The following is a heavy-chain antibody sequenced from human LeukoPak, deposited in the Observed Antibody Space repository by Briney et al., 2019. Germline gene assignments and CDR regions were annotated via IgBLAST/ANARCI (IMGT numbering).Heavy chain of an antibody. J-gene: IGHJ4*02. V-gene: IGHV3-11*04. Sequence: GGSLRLSCAASGFTFSDYYMSWIRQAPGNGLEWVSYISSSGSTIYYADSVKGRFTISRDNAKNSLYLQMNSLRAEDTAVYYCARDPRAVESRFDYWGQGTLVTVSS. D-gene: IGHD6-19*01. CDR3: ARDPRAVESRFDY. CDR2: ISSSGSTI. CDR1: GFTFSDYY.